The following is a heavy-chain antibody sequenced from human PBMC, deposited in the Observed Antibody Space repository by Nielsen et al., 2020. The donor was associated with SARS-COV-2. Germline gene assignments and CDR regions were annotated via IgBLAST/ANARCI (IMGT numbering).Heavy chain of an antibody. V-gene: IGHV4-30-2*01. CDR1: GGSISSGGYS. CDR2: IYHSGST. CDR3: ASMVRGVRGAFDY. Sequence: LRLSCAVSGGSISSGGYSWSWIRQPPGKGLEWIGYIYHSGSTYYNPSLKSRVTISVDRSKNQFSLKLSSVTAADTAVYYCASMVRGVRGAFDYWGQGTLVTVSS. D-gene: IGHD3-10*01. J-gene: IGHJ4*02.